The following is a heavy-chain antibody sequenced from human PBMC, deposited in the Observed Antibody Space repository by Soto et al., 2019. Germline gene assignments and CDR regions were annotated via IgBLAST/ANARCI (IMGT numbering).Heavy chain of an antibody. J-gene: IGHJ6*02. V-gene: IGHV3-23*01. CDR2: ISGSGGST. CDR1: GFTFSSYA. CDR3: AKCYDFWSGYQPRVYYYYGMDV. Sequence: GGFLRLSCAASGFTFSSYAMSWVRQAPGKGLEWVSAISGSGGSTYYADSVKGRFTISRDNSKNTLYLQMNSLRAEDTAVYYCAKCYDFWSGYQPRVYYYYGMDVWGQGTTVTVSS. D-gene: IGHD3-3*01.